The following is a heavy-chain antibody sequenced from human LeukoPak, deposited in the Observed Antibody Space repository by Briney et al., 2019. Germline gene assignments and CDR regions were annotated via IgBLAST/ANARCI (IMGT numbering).Heavy chain of an antibody. D-gene: IGHD2-21*01. V-gene: IGHV4-34*01. Sequence: SETLSLTCAVYGGSFSGYYWSWIRQPPGKGLEWIGEINHSGSTNYNPSLKSRVTISVDTSKNQFSLKLSSVTAADTAVYYCARATTRILFGGQGTLVTVSS. CDR3: ARATTRILF. CDR2: INHSGST. J-gene: IGHJ4*02. CDR1: GGSFSGYY.